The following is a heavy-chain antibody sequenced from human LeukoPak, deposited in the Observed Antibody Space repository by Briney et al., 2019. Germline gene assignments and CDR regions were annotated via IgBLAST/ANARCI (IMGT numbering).Heavy chain of an antibody. V-gene: IGHV3-64D*09. D-gene: IGHD1-1*01. CDR1: GXTFSAYA. CDR2: ISNNGASS. CDR3: VKITSVTGGDC. J-gene: IGHJ4*02. Sequence: GGSLRLSCSASGXTFSAYAMYWVRQAPGKGLEYVSGISNNGASSFYADSVKGRFTISRDNSKNTLYLQMSSLRAEDTAVYYCVKITSVTGGDCWGQGTRLTVSS.